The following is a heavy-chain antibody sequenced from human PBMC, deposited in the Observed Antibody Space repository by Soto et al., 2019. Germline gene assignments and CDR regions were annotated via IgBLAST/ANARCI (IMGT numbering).Heavy chain of an antibody. CDR2: IYYSGST. V-gene: IGHV4-59*08. CDR3: ARLGVVSRGYYYYYYMDV. J-gene: IGHJ6*03. D-gene: IGHD2-8*01. Sequence: SETLSLTCTVSGGSISSYYWSWIRRPPGKGLEWIGYIYYSGSTNYNPSLKSRVTISVDTSKNQFSLKLSSVTAADTAVYYCARLGVVSRGYYYYYYMDVWGKGTTVTVSS. CDR1: GGSISSYY.